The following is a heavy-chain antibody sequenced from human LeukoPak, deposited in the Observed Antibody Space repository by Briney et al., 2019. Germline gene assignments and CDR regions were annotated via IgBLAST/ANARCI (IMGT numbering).Heavy chain of an antibody. D-gene: IGHD3-10*01. CDR1: GFTFSSYG. CDR3: ARGPGKASFDY. J-gene: IGHJ4*02. CDR2: ISGSGGST. Sequence: GGTLRLSCAASGFTFSSYGMSWVRQAPGKGLEWVSAISGSGGSTYYADSVKGRFTISRDKSNNTLYLQMNSLRAEDTAVYYCARGPGKASFDYWGQGTLVTVSS. V-gene: IGHV3-23*01.